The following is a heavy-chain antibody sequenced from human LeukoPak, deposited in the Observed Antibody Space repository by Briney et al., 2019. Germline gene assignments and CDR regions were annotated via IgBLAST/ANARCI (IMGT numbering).Heavy chain of an antibody. Sequence: GGSLRLSCAASGFTFSSYGMHWVRQAPGKGLEWVAVISYDGSNKYYADSVKGRFTISRDNSKNTLYLQMNSLRAENTAVYYCAKDPSVRGVHLDYWGQGTLVTVSS. V-gene: IGHV3-30*18. D-gene: IGHD3-10*01. CDR2: ISYDGSNK. CDR1: GFTFSSYG. CDR3: AKDPSVRGVHLDY. J-gene: IGHJ4*02.